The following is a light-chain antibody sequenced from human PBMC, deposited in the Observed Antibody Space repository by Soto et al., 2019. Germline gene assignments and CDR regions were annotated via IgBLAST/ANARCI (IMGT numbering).Light chain of an antibody. CDR1: GSNIGSNY. J-gene: IGLJ2*01. CDR3: AARDDSLSSVV. V-gene: IGLV1-47*01. Sequence: VLTQPPSASGTPGQRVTISCSGSGSNIGSNYVYWYQQLPGTAPKLLIYRNNQRPSGVPDRFSGSKSGTSASLAISGLRSEDEADYYCAARDDSLSSVVFGGGTQLTVL. CDR2: RNN.